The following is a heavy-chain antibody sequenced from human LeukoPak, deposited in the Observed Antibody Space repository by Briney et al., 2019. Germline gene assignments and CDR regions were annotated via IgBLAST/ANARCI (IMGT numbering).Heavy chain of an antibody. CDR1: GFTFSSHW. V-gene: IGHV3-74*01. D-gene: IGHD4-23*01. Sequence: PGGSLRLSCAASGFTFSSHWMHWVRQAPGKGLVWVSRINSDGSSISYADSVKGRFTISRDNAKNSLYLQMNSLRTEDTALYYCAKDDSYGGNSHFDYWGQGTLVTVSS. J-gene: IGHJ4*02. CDR3: AKDDSYGGNSHFDY. CDR2: INSDGSSI.